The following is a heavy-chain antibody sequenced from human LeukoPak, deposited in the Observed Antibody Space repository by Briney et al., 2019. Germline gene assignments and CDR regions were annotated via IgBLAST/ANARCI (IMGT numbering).Heavy chain of an antibody. J-gene: IGHJ4*02. V-gene: IGHV3-74*03. CDR3: AKENYDSTGLDFDY. Sequence: QAGGSLRLSCAASGFTFSSYWMHWVRQAPGKGLVWVSRINGDGSSTTYADPVKGRFTISRDNAKNTLYLQMNSLRAEDTAVYYCAKENYDSTGLDFDYWGQGNLVTVSS. D-gene: IGHD3-22*01. CDR2: INGDGSST. CDR1: GFTFSSYW.